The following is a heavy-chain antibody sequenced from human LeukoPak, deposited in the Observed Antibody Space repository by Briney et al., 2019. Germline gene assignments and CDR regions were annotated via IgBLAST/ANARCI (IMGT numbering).Heavy chain of an antibody. CDR1: GFTFSSHG. J-gene: IGHJ5*02. CDR2: IWYDASKK. Sequence: PGGSLRLSCAASGFTFSSHGMHWVRQAPGKGLEWVALIWYDASKKNYADSVKGRFTISRDDSKSTLYLQINSLRAQDTAVYYCAKDLSYGSNWFDPWGQGTLVTVSS. V-gene: IGHV3-33*06. CDR3: AKDLSYGSNWFDP. D-gene: IGHD5-18*01.